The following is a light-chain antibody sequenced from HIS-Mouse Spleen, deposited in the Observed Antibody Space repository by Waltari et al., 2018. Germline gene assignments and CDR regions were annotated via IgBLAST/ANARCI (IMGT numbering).Light chain of an antibody. CDR1: SSNTGSNY. Sequence: QSVLTQPPSASGTPGQRVTIPCSGSSSNTGSNYVYCYQQLPGTAPKLLIYRNNQRPSGVPDRFSGSKSGTSASLAISGLRSEDEADYYCAAWDDSLSGPVFGGGTKLTVL. CDR2: RNN. CDR3: AAWDDSLSGPV. V-gene: IGLV1-47*01. J-gene: IGLJ3*02.